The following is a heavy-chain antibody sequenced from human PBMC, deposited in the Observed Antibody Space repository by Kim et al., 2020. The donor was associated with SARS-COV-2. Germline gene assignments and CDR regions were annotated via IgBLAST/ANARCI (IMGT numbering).Heavy chain of an antibody. J-gene: IGHJ4*02. Sequence: SETLSLICTVSGGSISSYYWSWIRQPPGKGLEWIGYIYYSGSTNYNPSLKSRVTISVDTSKNQFSLKLSSVTAADTAVYYCARGITMVRGLDYWGQGTLV. V-gene: IGHV4-59*01. CDR3: ARGITMVRGLDY. CDR1: GGSISSYY. D-gene: IGHD3-10*01. CDR2: IYYSGST.